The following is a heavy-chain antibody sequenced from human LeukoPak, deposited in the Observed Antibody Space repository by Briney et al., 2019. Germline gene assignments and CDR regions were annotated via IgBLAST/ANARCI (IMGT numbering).Heavy chain of an antibody. CDR1: GYTFTGYY. J-gene: IGHJ6*02. CDR3: ARQGSRGSGDYYYGMDV. Sequence: ASVKVSCKASGYTFTGYYMHWVRQAPGQGLEWMGWTNPNSGGTNYAQKFQGWVTVTRDTSISTAYMELSRLRSDDTAVYYCARQGSRGSGDYYYGMDVWGQGTTVTVSS. V-gene: IGHV1-2*04. CDR2: TNPNSGGT. D-gene: IGHD3-10*01.